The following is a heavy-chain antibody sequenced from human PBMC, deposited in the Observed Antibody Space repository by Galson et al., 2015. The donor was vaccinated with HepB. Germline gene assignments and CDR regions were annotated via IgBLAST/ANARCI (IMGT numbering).Heavy chain of an antibody. J-gene: IGHJ5*02. CDR1: GYTFTSYA. CDR3: ARENQLRGGNWFDP. D-gene: IGHD2-2*01. CDR2: INTNTGNP. V-gene: IGHV7-4-1*02. Sequence: SVKVSCKASGYTFTSYAMNWVRQAPGQGLEWMGWINTNTGNPTYAQGFTGRFVFSLDTSVSTAYLQISSLKAEDTAVYYCARENQLRGGNWFDPWGQGTLVTVSS.